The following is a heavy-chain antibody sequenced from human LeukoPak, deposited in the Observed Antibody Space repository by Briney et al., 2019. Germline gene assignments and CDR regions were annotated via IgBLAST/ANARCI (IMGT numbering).Heavy chain of an antibody. CDR2: ISAYNGNT. CDR3: ARVITIFGVVIRYGMDV. V-gene: IGHV1-18*01. CDR1: GYTFTSYG. J-gene: IGHJ6*02. Sequence: ASVKVSCKASGYTFTSYGISWVRQAPGQGLEWMGWISAYNGNTNYAQKLRGRVTMTTDTSTSTAYMELRSLRSDDTAVYYCARVITIFGVVIRYGMDVWGQGTTVTVSS. D-gene: IGHD3-3*01.